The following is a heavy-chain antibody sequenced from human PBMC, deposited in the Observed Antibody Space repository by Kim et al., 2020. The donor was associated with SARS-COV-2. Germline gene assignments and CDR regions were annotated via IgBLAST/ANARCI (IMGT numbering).Heavy chain of an antibody. CDR2: ITTVNGKT. J-gene: IGHJ5*02. CDR1: GYTFTAYA. Sequence: ASVKVSCKGSGYTFTAYAMQWVRQAPGQRLEWMGGITTVNGKTIYSQKFQDRVTFTRDTSASTHYMELNSLTSEDTAMYYCAKSSEDLTVPGQKPCDAWGQGTLVTVSS. D-gene: IGHD6-19*01. V-gene: IGHV1-3*04. CDR3: AKSSEDLTVPGQKPCDA.